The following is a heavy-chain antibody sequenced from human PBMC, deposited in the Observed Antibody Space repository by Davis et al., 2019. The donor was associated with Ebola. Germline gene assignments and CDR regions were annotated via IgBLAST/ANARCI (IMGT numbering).Heavy chain of an antibody. Sequence: GSLRLSCAVYGGSFSGSYWSWIRQPPGKGLEWIGEINHSGSTNYSPSLKSRVTISVDTSKNQFSLKLTSVSAADTAVYYCATRRLSFEAIDYWGQGTLVTVSS. CDR2: INHSGST. J-gene: IGHJ4*02. CDR1: GGSFSGSY. CDR3: ATRRLSFEAIDY. D-gene: IGHD1-26*01. V-gene: IGHV4-34*01.